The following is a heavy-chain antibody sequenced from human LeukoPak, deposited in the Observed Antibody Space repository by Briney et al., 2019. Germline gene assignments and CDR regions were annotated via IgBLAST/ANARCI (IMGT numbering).Heavy chain of an antibody. CDR3: ARYDDYGDLNFDY. CDR1: GYTFTSYD. Sequence: ASVKVSCKASGYTFTSYDINWVRQATGQGVEWMGWMNPNSGNTGYAQKFQGRVTMTRNTSISTAYMELSSLRSEDTAVYYCARYDDYGDLNFDYWGQGTLVTVSS. V-gene: IGHV1-8*01. CDR2: MNPNSGNT. D-gene: IGHD4-17*01. J-gene: IGHJ4*02.